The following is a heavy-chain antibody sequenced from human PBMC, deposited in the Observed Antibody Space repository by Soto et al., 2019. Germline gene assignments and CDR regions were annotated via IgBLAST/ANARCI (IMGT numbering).Heavy chain of an antibody. CDR1: GGSISSSSYY. CDR2: IYYSGST. Sequence: KPSETLSLTCTVSGGSISSSSYYWGWIRQPPGKGLEWIGSIYYSGSTYYNPSLKSRVTISVDTSKNQFSLKLSSVTAADTAVYYCARRRAGHDFWSGQRYYYYGMDVWGQGTTVTV. V-gene: IGHV4-39*01. D-gene: IGHD3-3*01. CDR3: ARRRAGHDFWSGQRYYYYGMDV. J-gene: IGHJ6*02.